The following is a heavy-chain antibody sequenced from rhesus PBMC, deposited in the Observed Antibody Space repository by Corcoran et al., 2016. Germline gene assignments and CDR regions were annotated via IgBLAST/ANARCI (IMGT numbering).Heavy chain of an antibody. CDR3: ARERVWSTYNYFDY. CDR2: NYGRSGRT. J-gene: IGHJ4*01. V-gene: IGHV4-147*01. D-gene: IGHD2-15*01. CDR1: GYSISSNY. Sequence: QVQLQESGPGLVKPSETLSLTCAVSGYSISSNYWSWIRQPPGKGLEWIGYNYGRSGRTYSNPSLKSRVTISTDTSKTQCSLKLSSVTAADTAVYYCARERVWSTYNYFDYWGQGVLVTVSS.